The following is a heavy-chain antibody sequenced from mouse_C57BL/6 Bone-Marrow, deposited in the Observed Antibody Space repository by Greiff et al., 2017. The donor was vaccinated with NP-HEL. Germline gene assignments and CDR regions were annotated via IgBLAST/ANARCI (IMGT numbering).Heavy chain of an antibody. V-gene: IGHV5-2*01. J-gene: IGHJ4*01. Sequence: EVMLVESGGGLVQPGESLKLSCESNEYEFPSHDMSWVRKTPEKRLELVAAINSDGGSTYYPDTMERRFIISRDTTKKTLYLQMSSLRSEDTAWYYCARQSTMITTDPLYAMDYWGQGTSVTVSS. CDR1: EYEFPSHD. D-gene: IGHD2-4*01. CDR2: INSDGGST. CDR3: ARQSTMITTDPLYAMDY.